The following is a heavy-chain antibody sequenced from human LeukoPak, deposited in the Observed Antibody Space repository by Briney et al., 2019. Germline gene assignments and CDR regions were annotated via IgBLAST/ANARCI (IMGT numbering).Heavy chain of an antibody. V-gene: IGHV1-2*02. CDR2: INLNSGDT. D-gene: IGHD7-27*01. CDR3: ARGLSTSSHWELDY. J-gene: IGHJ4*02. CDR1: GYTFTGYY. Sequence: ASVKVSCKASGYTFTGYYMHWVRQAPGQGLEWMGRINLNSGDTLYAQSFQGRVTMTRDTSITTAYMELTGLRSDDTAVYYCARGLSTSSHWELDYWGQGTLLTVSS.